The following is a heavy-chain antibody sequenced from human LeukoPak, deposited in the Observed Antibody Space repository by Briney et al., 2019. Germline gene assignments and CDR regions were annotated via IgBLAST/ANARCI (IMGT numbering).Heavy chain of an antibody. CDR1: GGSISSGSYY. CDR3: ARWDSDYYFDY. D-gene: IGHD1-26*01. CDR2: IYTSGST. V-gene: IGHV4-61*02. J-gene: IGHJ4*02. Sequence: SETLSLTCTVSGGSISSGSYYWSWIRQPAGKGLEWIGRIYTSGSTNYNPSLKSRVTISVDTSKNQFSLKLSSVTAADTAVYYCARWDSDYYFDYWGQGTLVTVSS.